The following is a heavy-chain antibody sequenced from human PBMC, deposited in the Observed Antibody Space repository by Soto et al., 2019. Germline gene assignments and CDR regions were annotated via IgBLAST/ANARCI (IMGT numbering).Heavy chain of an antibody. Sequence: SETLSLTCTVSSGSISSTIYSWDWIRQPPGKGLEWIGSIFYSGSTYYNPSLKSRVTISVDTSKNQFSLKLSSVTAADTAVYYCAREKPYSSSWYHDYWGQGTLVTVSS. V-gene: IGHV4-39*02. D-gene: IGHD6-13*01. CDR1: SGSISSTIYS. J-gene: IGHJ4*02. CDR3: AREKPYSSSWYHDY. CDR2: IFYSGST.